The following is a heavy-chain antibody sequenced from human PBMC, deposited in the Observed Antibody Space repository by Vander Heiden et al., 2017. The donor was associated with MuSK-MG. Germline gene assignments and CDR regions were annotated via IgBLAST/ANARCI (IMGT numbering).Heavy chain of an antibody. CDR2: ISYDGSNK. Sequence: QVQLVESWGGVVQPGRSLRLSCAASGFLFSSYGMHWVRQAPGKGLEWVAVISYDGSNKYYADSVKGRFTISRDNSKNTLYLQMNSLRAEDTAVYYCAKDLRSSRGFWGQGTLVTVSS. CDR3: AKDLRSSRGF. V-gene: IGHV3-30*18. D-gene: IGHD2-2*01. CDR1: GFLFSSYG. J-gene: IGHJ4*02.